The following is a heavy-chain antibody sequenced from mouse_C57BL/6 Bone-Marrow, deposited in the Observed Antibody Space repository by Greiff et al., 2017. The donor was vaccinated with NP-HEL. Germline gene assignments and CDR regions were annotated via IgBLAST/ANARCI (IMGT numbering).Heavy chain of an antibody. CDR3: AVYYALYYAMDY. D-gene: IGHD1-1*01. Sequence: QVQLQQPGAELVKPGASVKLSCKASGYTFTSYWMHWVKQRPGQGLEWIGMIHPNSGSTNYNEKFKSKATLTVDKSSSTAYMQLSSLTSEDSAVYYCAVYYALYYAMDYWGQGTSVTVSS. CDR2: IHPNSGST. CDR1: GYTFTSYW. V-gene: IGHV1-64*01. J-gene: IGHJ4*01.